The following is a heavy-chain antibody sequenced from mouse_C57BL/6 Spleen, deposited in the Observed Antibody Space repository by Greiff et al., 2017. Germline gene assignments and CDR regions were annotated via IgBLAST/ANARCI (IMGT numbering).Heavy chain of an antibody. CDR2: ISYSGST. D-gene: IGHD2-3*01. V-gene: IGHV3-8*01. CDR1: GYSITSDY. Sequence: DVQLQESGPGLAKPSPTLSLTCSVSGYSITSDYWNWIRKFPGNKLEYMGYISYSGSTYYNPSLKSRISIIRDTSKNQYYLQLNSVTTEDTATYYCARSRDDGYYVYYFDYWGQGTTLTVSS. J-gene: IGHJ2*01. CDR3: ARSRDDGYYVYYFDY.